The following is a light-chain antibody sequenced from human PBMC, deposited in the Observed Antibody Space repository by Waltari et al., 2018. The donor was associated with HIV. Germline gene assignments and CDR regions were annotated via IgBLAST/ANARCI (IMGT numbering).Light chain of an antibody. CDR3: GTWDSSLSAWV. Sequence: QSVLTQPPSVSAAPGQKVTISCSGSSSNIGNNYVSWYQQLPGTAPKLLIYDNNTRPSGIPDRFPGSESGTSATLGITGLQTGDEADYYCGTWDSSLSAWVFGGGTKLTVL. J-gene: IGLJ3*02. CDR2: DNN. V-gene: IGLV1-51*01. CDR1: SSNIGNNY.